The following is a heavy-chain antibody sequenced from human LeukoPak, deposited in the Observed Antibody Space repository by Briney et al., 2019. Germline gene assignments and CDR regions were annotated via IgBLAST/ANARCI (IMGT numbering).Heavy chain of an antibody. V-gene: IGHV1-46*01. D-gene: IGHD3-9*01. Sequence: ASVKVSCKTSGYTFTSYYIHWVRQAPGQGLEWLGIINPGGGSTTYAQKFQGRVTMTTDTSTSTVYMELTSLRSDDTAVYYCARSSAYYNEADIWGQGTMVTVSS. CDR1: GYTFTSYY. CDR3: ARSSAYYNEADI. J-gene: IGHJ3*02. CDR2: INPGGGST.